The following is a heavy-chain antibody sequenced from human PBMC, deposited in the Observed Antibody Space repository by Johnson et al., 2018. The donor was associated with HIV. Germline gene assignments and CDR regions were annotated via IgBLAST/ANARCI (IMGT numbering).Heavy chain of an antibody. CDR3: AREAQTHAFDI. V-gene: IGHV3-13*01. CDR2: IGTAGDT. D-gene: IGHD4-23*01. Sequence: VQLVESGGGLVQPGGSLRLSCAASGFIFSNYDMHWVRQPTGKGLEWVSGIGTAGDTYYADSVKGRFTISRDNSKNTLYLQMNSLRAGDTAVYYCAREAQTHAFDIWGQGTMVTVSS. CDR1: GFIFSNYD. J-gene: IGHJ3*02.